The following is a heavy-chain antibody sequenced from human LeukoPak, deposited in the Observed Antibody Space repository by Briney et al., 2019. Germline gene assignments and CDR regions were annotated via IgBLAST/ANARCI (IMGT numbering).Heavy chain of an antibody. V-gene: IGHV3-33*01. J-gene: IGHJ4*02. D-gene: IGHD3-9*01. Sequence: HPGRSLRLSCAASGFTFSSYGMHWVRQAPGKGLEWVAVIWYEGSNKYYADSVKGRFTISRDNSKNTLYLQMNSLRAEDTAVYYCARQYDILTGYYRTSYFDYWGQGTLVTVSS. CDR1: GFTFSSYG. CDR3: ARQYDILTGYYRTSYFDY. CDR2: IWYEGSNK.